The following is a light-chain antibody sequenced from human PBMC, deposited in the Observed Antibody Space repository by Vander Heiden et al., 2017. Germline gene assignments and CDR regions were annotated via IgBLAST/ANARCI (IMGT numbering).Light chain of an antibody. CDR3: QKYNSYPWT. V-gene: IGKV1-5*03. Sequence: DIQMMQSPSTLSASVGDTVTITCRAGQSVGFWLAWYQQKPGKAPNLLIYEASSLESGVPSRFSGKGSGTEFTLTISSLQPDDFATYYCQKYNSYPWTFGQGTKLEIK. CDR2: EAS. J-gene: IGKJ1*01. CDR1: QSVGFW.